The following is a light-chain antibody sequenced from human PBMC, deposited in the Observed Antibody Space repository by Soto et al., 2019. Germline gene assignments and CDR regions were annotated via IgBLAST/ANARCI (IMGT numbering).Light chain of an antibody. CDR3: LQDYDYPRT. CDR2: AAS. Sequence: AIRMTQSPSSLSASVGDRVTITCRASQGIRNDLGWYQQKPGKAPKLLIYAASSLQSGVPSRFSGSGSGTDFTLTITSLQPEDFATYYCLQDYDYPRTFGQGTKVEIK. J-gene: IGKJ1*01. V-gene: IGKV1-6*01. CDR1: QGIRND.